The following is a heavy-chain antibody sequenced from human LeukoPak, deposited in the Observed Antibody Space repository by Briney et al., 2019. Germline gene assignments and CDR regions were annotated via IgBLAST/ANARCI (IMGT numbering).Heavy chain of an antibody. CDR2: ISPSGGYT. V-gene: IGHV1-46*01. D-gene: IGHD3-22*01. Sequence: ASVKVSCKASGYTFSNYYMHWVRQAPGQGLEWMGIISPSGGYTTYAQKFQGRVTMTRDTSTSTVSMELSSPRSEDTAVYFCARQEDSNGYYYYYWGQGTLVTVSS. CDR1: GYTFSNYY. J-gene: IGHJ4*02. CDR3: ARQEDSNGYYYYY.